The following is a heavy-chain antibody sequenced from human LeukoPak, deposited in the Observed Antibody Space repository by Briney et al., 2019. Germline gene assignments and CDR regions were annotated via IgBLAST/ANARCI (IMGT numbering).Heavy chain of an antibody. CDR1: GFTVSSNY. Sequence: GGSLRLSCAASGFTVSSNYMSWVRQAPGKGLEWVSVIGSGGATNYPESVKGRFTVSRDNSKNTLFLQMDSLRAEDAAVYYCAKSDFYDNTGPIDWGQGTLVIVSS. J-gene: IGHJ4*02. CDR2: IGSGGAT. V-gene: IGHV3-53*01. D-gene: IGHD3-22*01. CDR3: AKSDFYDNTGPID.